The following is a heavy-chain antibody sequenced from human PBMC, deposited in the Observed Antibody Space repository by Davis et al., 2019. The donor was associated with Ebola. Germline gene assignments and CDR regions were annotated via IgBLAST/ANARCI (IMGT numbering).Heavy chain of an antibody. V-gene: IGHV1-69*13. Sequence: AASVKVSCKASGGTFSSYSISWVRQAPGQGLEWMGGIIPIFGTANYAQKFQGRVTITADESTSTAYMELSSLRSEDTAVYYCARDESITVAGPRGWFDPWGQGTLVTVSS. CDR1: GGTFSSYS. D-gene: IGHD6-19*01. CDR2: IIPIFGTA. CDR3: ARDESITVAGPRGWFDP. J-gene: IGHJ5*02.